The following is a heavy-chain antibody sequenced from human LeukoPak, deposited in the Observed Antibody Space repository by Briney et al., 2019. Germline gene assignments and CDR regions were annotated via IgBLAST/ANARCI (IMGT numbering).Heavy chain of an antibody. Sequence: GESLKISCKGSGYSFTSYWIGWVRQMPGKGLEWMGIIYPGDSDTRYSPSFQGQVTISADKSISTAYLQWSSLKASGTAMYYCARYALPVRASEGYYYYYYMDVWGKGTTVTISS. V-gene: IGHV5-51*01. J-gene: IGHJ6*03. CDR2: IYPGDSDT. CDR1: GYSFTSYW. CDR3: ARYALPVRASEGYYYYYYMDV. D-gene: IGHD1-26*01.